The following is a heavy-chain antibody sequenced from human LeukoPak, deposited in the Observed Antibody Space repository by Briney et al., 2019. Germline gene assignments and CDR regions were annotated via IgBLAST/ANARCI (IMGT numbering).Heavy chain of an antibody. CDR3: AKDRRYYFWRGYYVGHNWFDP. V-gene: IGHV3-23*01. D-gene: IGHD3-3*01. CDR2: IGGSGGNT. CDR1: GLTFSSYA. J-gene: IGHJ5*02. Sequence: TGGSLRLSCAASGLTFSSYAMSWVRQAPGKGLEWVSAIGGSGGNTYYADSVKGRFTISRDNSKNTLYLQMNSLRAEDTAVYYCAKDRRYYFWRGYYVGHNWFDPWGQGTLVTVSS.